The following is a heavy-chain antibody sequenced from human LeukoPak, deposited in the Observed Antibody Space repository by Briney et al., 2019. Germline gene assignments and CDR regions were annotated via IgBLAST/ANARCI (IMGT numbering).Heavy chain of an antibody. V-gene: IGHV3-74*01. CDR3: ARSDWFDP. CDR2: INGDVTTT. Sequence: GGSLRLSCAASGFTLSQYWMSWVRQAPGKGLVWVSRINGDVTTTTYADSVKDRFTISRDNAKNTLYLQMNSLIAEDTAIYYCARSDWFDPWGQGTLVTVSA. J-gene: IGHJ5*02. CDR1: GFTLSQYW.